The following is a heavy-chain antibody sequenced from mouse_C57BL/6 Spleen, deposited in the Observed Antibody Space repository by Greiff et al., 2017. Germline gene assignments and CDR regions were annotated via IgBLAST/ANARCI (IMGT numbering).Heavy chain of an antibody. CDR1: GYTFTDYY. CDR2: INPNNGGT. CDR3: ARGFTTVVRGYFDV. V-gene: IGHV1-26*01. D-gene: IGHD1-1*01. J-gene: IGHJ1*03. Sequence: EVQLQQSGPELVKPGASVKISCKASGYTFTDYYMNWVKQSHGKSLEWIGDINPNNGGTSYNQKFKGKATLTVDKSSSTAYMELRSLTSEDSAVYYCARGFTTVVRGYFDVWGTGTTVTVSS.